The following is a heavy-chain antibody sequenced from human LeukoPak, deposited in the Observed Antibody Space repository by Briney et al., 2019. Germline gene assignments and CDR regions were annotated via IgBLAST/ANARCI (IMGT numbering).Heavy chain of an antibody. V-gene: IGHV1-2*02. CDR3: ASYVQTYYYYYGMDV. Sequence: ASVKVSCKASGYTFTGYYMHWVRQAPGQGLEWMGWINPNSGGTNYAQKFQGRVTMTRDTSISTAYMELGRLRSDDTAVYYCASYVQTYYYYYGMDVWGQGTTVTVSS. D-gene: IGHD3-10*02. J-gene: IGHJ6*02. CDR2: INPNSGGT. CDR1: GYTFTGYY.